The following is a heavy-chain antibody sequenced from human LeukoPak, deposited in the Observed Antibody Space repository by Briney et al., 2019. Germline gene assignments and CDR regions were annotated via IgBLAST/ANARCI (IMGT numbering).Heavy chain of an antibody. J-gene: IGHJ4*02. CDR3: ASEYYYDSSGYYASFDY. D-gene: IGHD3-22*01. CDR2: IIPIFGTA. V-gene: IGHV1-69*13. CDR1: GGTFSSYA. Sequence: SVTVSCTASGGTFSSYAISWVRQAPGQGLEWMGGIIPIFGTANYAQKFQGRVTITADESTSTAYMELSSLRSEDTAVYYCASEYYYDSSGYYASFDYWGQGTLVTVSS.